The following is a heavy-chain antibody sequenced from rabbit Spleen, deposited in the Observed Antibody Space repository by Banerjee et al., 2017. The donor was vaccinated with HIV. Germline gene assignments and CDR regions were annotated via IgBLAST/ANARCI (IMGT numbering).Heavy chain of an antibody. CDR1: GFDFSAYTF. V-gene: IGHV1S40*01. J-gene: IGHJ6*01. D-gene: IGHD8-1*01. Sequence: QQLEESGGDLVQPGASLTLTCTASGFDFSAYTFMCWVRQAPGKGLEWIACIDTGSRDFTYYASWAKGRFTISKTSSTTVILQMTSLTVADTATYFCARDTGTSFSTYGMDLWGPGTLVTVS. CDR2: IDTGSRDFT. CDR3: ARDTGTSFSTYGMDL.